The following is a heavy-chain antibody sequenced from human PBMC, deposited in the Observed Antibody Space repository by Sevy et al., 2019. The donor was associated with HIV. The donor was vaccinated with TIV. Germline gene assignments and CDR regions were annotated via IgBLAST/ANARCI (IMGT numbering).Heavy chain of an antibody. V-gene: IGHV3-74*01. CDR3: VASNSWEDY. CDR2: VNSDGSST. D-gene: IGHD2-2*01. CDR1: RLTLSSYW. J-gene: IGHJ4*02. Sequence: GGSLRLSCAAPRLTLSSYWMHWVRQAPGKGLVWVPGVNSDGSSTTYADSVKGRFTISRDNAKNTLSLQMNSLRVEDTAVYHCVASNSWEDYWGQGTLVTVSS.